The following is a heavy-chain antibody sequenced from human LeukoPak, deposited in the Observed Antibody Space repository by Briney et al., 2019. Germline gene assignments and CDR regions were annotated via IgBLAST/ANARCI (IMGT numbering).Heavy chain of an antibody. V-gene: IGHV3-73*01. CDR2: IRSKANSYAT. CDR1: GFTFSGSA. J-gene: IGHJ4*02. D-gene: IGHD3-22*01. Sequence: PGGSLRLSCAASGFTFSGSAMHWVRQASGKGLEWVGRIRSKANSYATAYAASVKGRFTISRDDSKNTAYLQMDSLKTEDTAVYYCARDQGSYYYDSSGYFVGDYWGQGTLVTVSS. CDR3: ARDQGSYYYDSSGYFVGDY.